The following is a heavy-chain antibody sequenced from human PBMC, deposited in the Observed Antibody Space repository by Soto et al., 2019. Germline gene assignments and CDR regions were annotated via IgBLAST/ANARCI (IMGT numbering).Heavy chain of an antibody. CDR2: LYYSGST. Sequence: SETLSLTCTVSGGPISSYYWNWIRQSPGKGLEWIGYLYYSGSTNYNPSLKSRVTISVDTSKNQFSLKLRSVTTADTAVYYCERQETPLDPLDYWGQGTLVTVSS. CDR1: GGPISSYY. CDR3: ERQETPLDPLDY. J-gene: IGHJ4*02. V-gene: IGHV4-59*01.